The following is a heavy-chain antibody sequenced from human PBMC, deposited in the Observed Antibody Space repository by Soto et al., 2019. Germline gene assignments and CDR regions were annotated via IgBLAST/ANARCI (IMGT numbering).Heavy chain of an antibody. D-gene: IGHD1-26*01. CDR1: GFTFSSYG. Sequence: GGSLRLSCAASGFTFSSYGMHWVRQAPGKGLEWVAVIWYDGSNKYYADSVKGRFTISRDNSKNTLYLQMNSLRAEDTAVYYCARGDHYLSYYYYGMDVWGQGTTVTVSS. J-gene: IGHJ6*02. V-gene: IGHV3-33*08. CDR2: IWYDGSNK. CDR3: ARGDHYLSYYYYGMDV.